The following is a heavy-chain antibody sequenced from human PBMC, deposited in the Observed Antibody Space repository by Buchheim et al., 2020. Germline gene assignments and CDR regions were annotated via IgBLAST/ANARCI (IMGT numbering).Heavy chain of an antibody. CDR1: GFTFSSYA. J-gene: IGHJ4*02. CDR2: ISYDGSNK. D-gene: IGHD5-12*01. CDR3: ARARAPGYSGYDPDFDY. Sequence: QVQLVESGGGVVQPGRSLRLSCAASGFTFSSYAMHWVRQAPGKGLEWVAVISYDGSNKYYADSVKGRFTIPRDNSKNTLYLQMNSLRAEDTAVYYCARARAPGYSGYDPDFDYWGQGTL. V-gene: IGHV3-30*04.